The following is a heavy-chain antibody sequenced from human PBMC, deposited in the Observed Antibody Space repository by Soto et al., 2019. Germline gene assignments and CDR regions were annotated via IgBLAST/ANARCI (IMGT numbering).Heavy chain of an antibody. Sequence: QVQLQESGPGLVKPSETLSLTCTVSGGSISSYYWSWIRQPPGKGLEWIGYIYYSGSTNYNPSLKNRVTISVDTSKNQCSLKLSSVTAADTAVYYCARQWGTDAFDIWGQGTMVTVSS. CDR2: IYYSGST. CDR3: ARQWGTDAFDI. J-gene: IGHJ3*02. D-gene: IGHD1-1*01. CDR1: GGSISSYY. V-gene: IGHV4-59*08.